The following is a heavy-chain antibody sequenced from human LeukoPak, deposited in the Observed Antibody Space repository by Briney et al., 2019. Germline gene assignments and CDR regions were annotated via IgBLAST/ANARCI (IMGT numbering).Heavy chain of an antibody. Sequence: GGSLRLSCAASEFNFRDYDMTWVRQAPEKGLEWVASISASGVTTNYADSVRGRFTISRDNSNKVTYLRMNSLSAEDTAVYYCARSINYSNYLLDYWGQGTRVTVSS. J-gene: IGHJ4*02. D-gene: IGHD4-11*01. V-gene: IGHV3-23*01. CDR1: EFNFRDYD. CDR2: ISASGVTT. CDR3: ARSINYSNYLLDY.